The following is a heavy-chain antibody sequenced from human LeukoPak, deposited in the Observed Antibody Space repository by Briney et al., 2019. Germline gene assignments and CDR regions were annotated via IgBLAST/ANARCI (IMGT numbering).Heavy chain of an antibody. CDR3: AKGPEVWGSYRPYYFDY. D-gene: IGHD3-16*02. CDR2: IWYDGSNK. Sequence: GGSLRLSCAASGFTFSSYGMHWVRQAPGKGLEWVAVIWYDGSNKYYADSVKGRFTISRDNSKNTLYLQMNSLRAEDTAVYYCAKGPEVWGSYRPYYFDYWGQGTLVTVSS. CDR1: GFTFSSYG. J-gene: IGHJ4*02. V-gene: IGHV3-33*06.